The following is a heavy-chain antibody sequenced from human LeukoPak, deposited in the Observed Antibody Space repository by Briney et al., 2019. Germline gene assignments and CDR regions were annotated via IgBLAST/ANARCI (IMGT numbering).Heavy chain of an antibody. CDR3: AKGGYCSGGSCGYDAFDI. D-gene: IGHD2-15*01. CDR1: GFTFSSYA. V-gene: IGHV3-23*01. CDR2: ISGSGGST. Sequence: GGSLRLSCAASGFTFSSYAMSWVRQAPGKGLEWVSAISGSGGSTYYADSVKGRFTISRDNSKNTLYLQMNSLRAADTAVYYCAKGGYCSGGSCGYDAFDIWGQGTMVTVSS. J-gene: IGHJ3*02.